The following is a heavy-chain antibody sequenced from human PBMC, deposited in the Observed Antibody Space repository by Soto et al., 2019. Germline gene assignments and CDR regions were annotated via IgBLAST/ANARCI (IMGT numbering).Heavy chain of an antibody. Sequence: GGSLRLSCEASGFTFSDCAMSWVRQAPGKGLEWVSGISGTGRSTFYADSVKDRFTISRDNSKNTVYLQMTSLRAEDTAVYYCAKGNTSGWYLFDYRGQGPLVPVSS. CDR1: GFTFSDCA. J-gene: IGHJ4*02. D-gene: IGHD6-19*01. CDR3: AKGNTSGWYLFDY. V-gene: IGHV3-23*01. CDR2: ISGTGRST.